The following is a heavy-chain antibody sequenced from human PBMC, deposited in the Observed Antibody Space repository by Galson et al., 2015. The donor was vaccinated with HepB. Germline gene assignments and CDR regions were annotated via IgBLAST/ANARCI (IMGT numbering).Heavy chain of an antibody. CDR2: IIPILDTA. CDR1: EGIFSNYA. V-gene: IGHV1-69*06. J-gene: IGHJ6*02. Sequence: SVKVSCKASEGIFSNYAISWVRQAPGQGLEWMGGIIPILDTAIYAQKFHGRVMIIADRATSTSYMDLTSLRSEDTAVYYCARLRFGVVSQTKEYYYYGLDVWGQGTTVTVSS. CDR3: ARLRFGVVSQTKEYYYYGLDV. D-gene: IGHD3-3*01.